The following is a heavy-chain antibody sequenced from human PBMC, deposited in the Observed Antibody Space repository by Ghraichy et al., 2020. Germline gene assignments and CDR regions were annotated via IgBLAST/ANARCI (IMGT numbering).Heavy chain of an antibody. D-gene: IGHD2-2*02. J-gene: IGHJ6*02. CDR3: AREDIVVVPAAIEGNYYYGMDV. V-gene: IGHV3-53*01. CDR2: IYSGGST. CDR1: GFTVSSNY. Sequence: GGSLRLSCAASGFTVSSNYMSWVRQAPGKGLEWVSVIYSGGSTYYADSVKGRFTISRDNSKNTLYLQMNSVRAEDTAVYYCAREDIVVVPAAIEGNYYYGMDVWGQGTTVTVSS.